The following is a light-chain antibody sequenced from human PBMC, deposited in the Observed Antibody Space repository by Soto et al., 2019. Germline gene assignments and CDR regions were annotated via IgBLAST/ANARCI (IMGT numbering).Light chain of an antibody. CDR1: NSDVGAYNY. CDR3: SSYTSSSTLV. CDR2: EVS. J-gene: IGLJ1*01. Sequence: QSALTQPRSVSGSPGQSVTISCTGTNSDVGAYNYVSWYQHHPGKAPKFLIYEVSYRPSGVSNRFSGSKSGNTASLTISGLQAEDEADYYCSSYTSSSTLVFGTGTKLTVL. V-gene: IGLV2-14*01.